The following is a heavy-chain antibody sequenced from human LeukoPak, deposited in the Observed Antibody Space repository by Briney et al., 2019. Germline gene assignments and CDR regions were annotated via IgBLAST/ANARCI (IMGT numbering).Heavy chain of an antibody. Sequence: GGSLRLSCAASGFTFSSYSMNWVRQAPGKGLEWVSSISSSSSYIYYADSVKGRFTISRDNAKNSLYLQMNSLRAEDTAVYYCARDTNYHDSSGLGAAFDIWGQGTMVTVSS. J-gene: IGHJ3*02. D-gene: IGHD3-22*01. CDR3: ARDTNYHDSSGLGAAFDI. CDR2: ISSSSSYI. CDR1: GFTFSSYS. V-gene: IGHV3-21*01.